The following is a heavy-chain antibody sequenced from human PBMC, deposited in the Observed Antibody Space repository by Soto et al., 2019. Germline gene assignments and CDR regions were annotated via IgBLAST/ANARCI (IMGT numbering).Heavy chain of an antibody. Sequence: QVQLQESGPGLVMPSETLSLTCTVSGDSISGSPYFWGWIRQPPGKRLEWIGSIFYDGYTLYTPSLQSRVTLSVDTSKNQFSLNLTSVAATDTAIYFCARLQAAVPHYWGQGILVTVSS. J-gene: IGHJ4*02. CDR3: ARLQAAVPHY. CDR2: IFYDGYT. V-gene: IGHV4-39*01. D-gene: IGHD6-13*01. CDR1: GDSISGSPYF.